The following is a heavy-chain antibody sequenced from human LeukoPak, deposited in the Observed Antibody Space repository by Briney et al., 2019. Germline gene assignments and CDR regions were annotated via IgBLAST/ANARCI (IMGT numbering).Heavy chain of an antibody. D-gene: IGHD3-3*01. J-gene: IGHJ6*03. V-gene: IGHV1-18*01. Sequence: ASVKVSCKASGYTFTSYGISWVRQAPGQGLEWMGWISADNGNTNYVQKFQGRVTMTTDTSTSTAYMELRSLRSDDTAVYYCASTYYDFWSGSRGVNYYYYYMDVWGKGTTVTVSS. CDR3: ASTYYDFWSGSRGVNYYYYYMDV. CDR1: GYTFTSYG. CDR2: ISADNGNT.